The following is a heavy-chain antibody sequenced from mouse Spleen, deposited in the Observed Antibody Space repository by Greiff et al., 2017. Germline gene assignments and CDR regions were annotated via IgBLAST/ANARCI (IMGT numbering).Heavy chain of an antibody. CDR2: IDPNSGGT. CDR3: ARGAYYYGSSYWYFDV. D-gene: IGHD1-1*01. V-gene: IGHV1-72*01. CDR1: GYTFTSYW. Sequence: VQLHQPGAELVKPGASVKLSCKASGYTFTSYWMHWVKQRPGRGLEWIGRIDPNSGGTKYNEKFKSKATLTVDKPSSTAYMQLSSLTSEDSAVYYCARGAYYYGSSYWYFDVWGTGTTVTVSS. J-gene: IGHJ1*03.